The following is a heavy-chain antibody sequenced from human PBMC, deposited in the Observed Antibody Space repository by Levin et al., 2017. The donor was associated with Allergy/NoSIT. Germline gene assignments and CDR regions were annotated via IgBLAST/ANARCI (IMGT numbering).Heavy chain of an antibody. CDR1: GFTFSSYA. CDR2: ISGSGGST. D-gene: IGHD3-22*01. J-gene: IGHJ4*02. CDR3: AKHPAYYYDSSGHFDY. V-gene: IGHV3-23*01. Sequence: GESLKISCAASGFTFSSYAMSWVRQAPGKGLEWVSAISGSGGSTYYADSVKGRFTISRDNSKNTLYLQMNSLRAEDTAVYYCAKHPAYYYDSSGHFDYWGQGTLVTVSS.